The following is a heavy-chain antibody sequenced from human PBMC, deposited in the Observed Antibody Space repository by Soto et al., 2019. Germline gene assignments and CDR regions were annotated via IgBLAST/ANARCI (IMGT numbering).Heavy chain of an antibody. D-gene: IGHD3-9*01. Sequence: GGSLRLSCAASGFTFSSYAMTWVRQAPGKGLEWVSAISGSGGSTYYADSVKGRFTISRDNSKNTLYLRMNSRSAEDTAVFYCAKDRAIRPGSDFDYWGQGTQVTVSS. CDR2: ISGSGGST. CDR3: AKDRAIRPGSDFDY. J-gene: IGHJ4*02. V-gene: IGHV3-23*01. CDR1: GFTFSSYA.